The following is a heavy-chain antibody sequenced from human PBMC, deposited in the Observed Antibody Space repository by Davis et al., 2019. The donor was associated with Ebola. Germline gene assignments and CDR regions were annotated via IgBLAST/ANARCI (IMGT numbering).Heavy chain of an antibody. D-gene: IGHD6-19*01. CDR2: INPNSGGT. J-gene: IGHJ4*02. CDR3: ARGPYSSGWYGGY. Sequence: ASVKVSCKASGYTFIDHCIHWVRLVLGQGLEWMGRINPNSGGTRYAQNFQGRVTMTRTTSISTAYMALSSLRSEDTAVYYCARGPYSSGWYGGYWGQGTLVTVSS. CDR1: GYTFIDHC. V-gene: IGHV1-2*06.